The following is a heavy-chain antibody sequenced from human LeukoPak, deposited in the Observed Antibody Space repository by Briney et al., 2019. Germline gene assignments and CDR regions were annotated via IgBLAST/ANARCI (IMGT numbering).Heavy chain of an antibody. V-gene: IGHV4-59*08. Sequence: PSETLSLTCAVSGVSISSSSWSWIRQPPGKVLEWIGYLSNSGNTNYNPSLKSRITISIDTSKNQLSLNLTSVIAADTAVYYCARRRYCGGDCVVFDYWGQGTLVTVSS. J-gene: IGHJ4*02. CDR3: ARRRYCGGDCVVFDY. CDR1: GVSISSSS. CDR2: LSNSGNT. D-gene: IGHD2-21*02.